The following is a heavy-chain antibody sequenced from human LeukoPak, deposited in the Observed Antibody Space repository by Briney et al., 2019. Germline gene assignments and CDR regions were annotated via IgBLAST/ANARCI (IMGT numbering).Heavy chain of an antibody. CDR2: IHSCGST. D-gene: IGHD3-22*01. Sequence: GGSLRLSCAASGFTVSSNYMRWVRQAPGKGLEWVSDIHSCGSTYHADSVKGRFIISRDNSKNTLYLQMNSLRAEDTAVYYCVRAGLDSSGQHPHGYWGQGTLVTVSS. CDR1: GFTVSSNY. J-gene: IGHJ4*02. V-gene: IGHV3-66*03. CDR3: VRAGLDSSGQHPHGY.